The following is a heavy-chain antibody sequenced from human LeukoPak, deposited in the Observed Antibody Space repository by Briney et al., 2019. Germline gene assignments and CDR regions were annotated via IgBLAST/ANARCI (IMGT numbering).Heavy chain of an antibody. CDR1: GFTFSNSW. Sequence: PGGSLRLSCAASGFTFSNSWMSWVRQARGKGVEWVANIIQDGSARYYVDSVKGRFTISRDNADNSLYPQMNSLRAEDTAVYYCAIDLFSCSSTSCYVSWGRGTLVTVSS. D-gene: IGHD2-2*01. V-gene: IGHV3-7*01. CDR3: AIDLFSCSSTSCYVS. J-gene: IGHJ5*02. CDR2: IIQDGSAR.